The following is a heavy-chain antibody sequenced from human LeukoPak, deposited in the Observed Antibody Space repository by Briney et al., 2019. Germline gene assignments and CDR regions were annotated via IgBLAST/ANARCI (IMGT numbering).Heavy chain of an antibody. CDR2: TWYDGSNN. CDR1: GFSFSEHG. J-gene: IGHJ3*02. V-gene: IGHV3-33*01. CDR3: ARDRYFGSDGFDI. Sequence: QPGGSLRLSCAASGFSFSEHGMHWVRQAPGKRPEWVTVTWYDGSNNHYADSVKGRFTISRDNSKNTVFLEMNSLRAEDTAVYHCARDRYFGSDGFDIWGPGTMVIVSS. D-gene: IGHD3-10*01.